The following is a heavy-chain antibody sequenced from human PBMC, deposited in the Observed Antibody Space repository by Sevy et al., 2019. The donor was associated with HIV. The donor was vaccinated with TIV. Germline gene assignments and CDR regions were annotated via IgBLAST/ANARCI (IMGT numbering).Heavy chain of an antibody. V-gene: IGHV3-33*01. CDR2: IWYDGTNK. CDR1: GFTFSNYG. J-gene: IGHJ4*02. CDR3: ARDPGTTTGVFDY. Sequence: GGSLRLSCAASGFTFSNYGMHWVRQAPGKGLEWVAVIWYDGTNKYYAGSVKGRFTISRDNSRNTLYLQMSSLRADDTAFSYCARDPGTTTGVFDYWGQGTLVTVSS. D-gene: IGHD1-1*01.